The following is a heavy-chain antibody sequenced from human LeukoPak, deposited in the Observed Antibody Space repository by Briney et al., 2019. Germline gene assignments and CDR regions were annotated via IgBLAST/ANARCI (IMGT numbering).Heavy chain of an antibody. Sequence: ASVKVSCKASGYTFTNYYIHWVRQAPGQGLEWMGIINLSGVSTSYAQRFQGRVTMTRDTSTSTVYMELSSLRSEDTAVYYCARGDVGATFVLDNWGQGTLVTVSS. CDR3: ARGDVGATFVLDN. V-gene: IGHV1-46*01. D-gene: IGHD1-26*01. CDR1: GYTFTNYY. CDR2: INLSGVST. J-gene: IGHJ4*02.